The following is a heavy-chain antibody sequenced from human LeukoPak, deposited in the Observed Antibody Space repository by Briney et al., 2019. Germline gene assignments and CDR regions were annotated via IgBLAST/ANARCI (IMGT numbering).Heavy chain of an antibody. J-gene: IGHJ4*02. Sequence: SQTLSLTCTVSGGSVSSGPYYWSWIRQPPGEGLEWIGWENNYNVSLKSRVIISVDRSKNQFSLTFISVTAADTAVYFCARETAERYRGSYFDYWGQGALVTVSS. D-gene: IGHD1-26*01. CDR1: GGSVSSGPYY. CDR2: EN. CDR3: ARETAERYRGSYFDY. V-gene: IGHV4-30-2*01.